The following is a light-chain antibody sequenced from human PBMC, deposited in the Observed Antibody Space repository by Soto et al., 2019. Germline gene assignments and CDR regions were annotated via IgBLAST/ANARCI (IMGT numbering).Light chain of an antibody. CDR3: GTWDTSLSAV. V-gene: IGLV1-51*01. J-gene: IGLJ1*01. Sequence: QSVLTQPPSVSAAPGQTVTISCSGSSSNIGNNYVSWYQHLPGTAPKLLIYDNNKLPSGIPDRFSGSKSGTSATLGITGLQTGDEADYYCGTWDTSLSAVFGTGTKLTVL. CDR2: DNN. CDR1: SSNIGNNY.